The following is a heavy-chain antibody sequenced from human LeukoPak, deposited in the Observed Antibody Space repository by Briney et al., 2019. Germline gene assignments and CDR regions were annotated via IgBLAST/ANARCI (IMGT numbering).Heavy chain of an antibody. J-gene: IGHJ4*02. D-gene: IGHD1-26*01. Sequence: PGGSLRLSCAASGFTVSSNYMSWARQAPGKGLEWVSVIYSGGSTYYADSVKGRFTISRDNSKNTLYLQMNSLRAEDTAVYYCAKVLSGSQDYWGQGTLVTVFS. CDR2: IYSGGST. V-gene: IGHV3-66*01. CDR3: AKVLSGSQDY. CDR1: GFTVSSNY.